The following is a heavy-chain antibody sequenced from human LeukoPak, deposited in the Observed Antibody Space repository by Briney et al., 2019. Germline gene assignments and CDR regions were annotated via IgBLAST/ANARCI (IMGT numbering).Heavy chain of an antibody. Sequence: GGSLRLSCAASGFAFSSYGMHWVRQAPGKGLEWVAFMRFDGINKFYADSVKGRFTISRDTSKNTLYLQMNSLRGEDTAIYYCAKDLYCSSSKCYATHFQHWGQGTLVTVSS. CDR1: GFAFSSYG. V-gene: IGHV3-30*02. CDR3: AKDLYCSSSKCYATHFQH. CDR2: MRFDGINK. J-gene: IGHJ1*01. D-gene: IGHD2-2*01.